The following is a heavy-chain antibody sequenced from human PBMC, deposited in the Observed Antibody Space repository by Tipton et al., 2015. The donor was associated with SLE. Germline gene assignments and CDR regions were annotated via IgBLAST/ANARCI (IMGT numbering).Heavy chain of an antibody. J-gene: IGHJ4*02. D-gene: IGHD1-1*01. CDR1: GYSFVSYV. CDR3: ARVTTIGFDH. Sequence: QLVQSGAEVKKPGASVRVSCKASGYSFVSYVIHWVRQDPGQRLEWMGWVNAGDGSTKYSQKFQGRVTFSRDTYATTAYMDLRGLTSEDTAVYYCARVTTIGFDHWGPGTLLTVSS. CDR2: VNAGDGST. V-gene: IGHV1-3*01.